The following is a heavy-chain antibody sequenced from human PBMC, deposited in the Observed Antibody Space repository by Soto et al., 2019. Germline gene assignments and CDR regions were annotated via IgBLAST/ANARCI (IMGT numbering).Heavy chain of an antibody. CDR1: GYTFTSYD. D-gene: IGHD3-3*01. CDR3: ARVPRDRFWSGYLGSGNPWYGMDV. Sequence: QVQLVQSGAEVKKPGASVKVSCKASGYTFTSYDINWVRQATGQGLEWMGWMNPNSGNTGYAQKFQGRVTMTRNTSISTAYMELSSLRSEDPAVYYCARVPRDRFWSGYLGSGNPWYGMDVWGQGTTVTVSS. J-gene: IGHJ6*02. CDR2: MNPNSGNT. V-gene: IGHV1-8*01.